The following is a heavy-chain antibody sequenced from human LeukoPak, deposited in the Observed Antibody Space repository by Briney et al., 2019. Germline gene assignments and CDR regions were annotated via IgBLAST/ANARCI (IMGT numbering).Heavy chain of an antibody. Sequence: GASVKVSCKASGYTFTGYYMHWVRQAPGQGLEWMGWINPNSGSTNYAQKFQGRVTMTRDTSISTAYMELSRLRYDDTAVYYCARDVLDYGYYVGLRFDYWGQGTLVTVSS. CDR2: INPNSGST. CDR3: ARDVLDYGYYVGLRFDY. D-gene: IGHD4-17*01. V-gene: IGHV1-2*02. CDR1: GYTFTGYY. J-gene: IGHJ4*02.